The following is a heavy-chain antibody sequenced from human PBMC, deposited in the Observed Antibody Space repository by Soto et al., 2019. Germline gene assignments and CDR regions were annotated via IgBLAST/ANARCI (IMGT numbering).Heavy chain of an antibody. CDR1: GYTFTSYG. Sequence: ASVKVSCKASGYTFTSYGISWVRQAPGQGLEWMGWISAYNGNTNYAQKLQGRVTMTTDTSTSTAYMELRSLRSDDTAVYYCARDARYSSSSNWFDSWGQGTLVTVSS. J-gene: IGHJ5*01. V-gene: IGHV1-18*01. D-gene: IGHD6-13*01. CDR3: ARDARYSSSSNWFDS. CDR2: ISAYNGNT.